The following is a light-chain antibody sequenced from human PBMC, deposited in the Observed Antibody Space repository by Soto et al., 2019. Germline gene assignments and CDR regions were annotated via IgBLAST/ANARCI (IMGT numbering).Light chain of an antibody. J-gene: IGLJ2*01. CDR3: SSYTSSSTVV. V-gene: IGLV2-14*01. Sequence: QSVLTQPASVSGSPGQSITISCTGTRSHVGGYNYVSWYQQQPGKATKLRIYEVSKRPSGVSNRFSGSKSGNTASLTISGLQAEDEADYYCSSYTSSSTVVFGGGTKLTVL. CDR1: RSHVGGYNY. CDR2: EVS.